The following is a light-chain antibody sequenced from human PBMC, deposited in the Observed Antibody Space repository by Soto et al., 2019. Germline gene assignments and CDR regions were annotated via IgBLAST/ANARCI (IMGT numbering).Light chain of an antibody. V-gene: IGLV2-23*03. CDR3: CSNELSDTFYVV. J-gene: IGLJ2*01. Sequence: QSALTQRASVSGSPGQWSTISCTGTSSDVGSYNIVSWYQQHPGKAPKLIIYEGSKRPSGISHRFSGSKSGNTASLTISGLQAEDESDYYGCSNELSDTFYVVFGGGTKVTVL. CDR2: EGS. CDR1: SSDVGSYNI.